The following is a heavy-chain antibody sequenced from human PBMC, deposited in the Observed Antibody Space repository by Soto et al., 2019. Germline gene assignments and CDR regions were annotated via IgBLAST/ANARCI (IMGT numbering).Heavy chain of an antibody. CDR1: GGTFSSYS. V-gene: IGHV1-69*06. D-gene: IGHD2-2*02. CDR2: IIPIFGTA. Sequence: SVKVSCKASGGTFSSYSISWVRQAPGQGLEWMGGIIPIFGTANYAHKFQGRVTITADKSTSTAYMELSSLRSEDTAVYYCARAVDIVVVPAAIQNYYYGMDVWGQGTTVNVSS. J-gene: IGHJ6*02. CDR3: ARAVDIVVVPAAIQNYYYGMDV.